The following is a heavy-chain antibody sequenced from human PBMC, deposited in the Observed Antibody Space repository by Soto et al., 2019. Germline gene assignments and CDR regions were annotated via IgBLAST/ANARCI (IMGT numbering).Heavy chain of an antibody. V-gene: IGHV3-74*03. D-gene: IGHD3-9*01. Sequence: EVQLVESGGGLVKPGGSLRLSCAASGFTFNNHWMHWVRQVPGKGLVWVSRINGDGSSTTYADSVKGRFTISRDNTKNMVYLQMNSLRAEDTAVYYCAGDDILTGYALVDPWGQGTLVTVSS. CDR3: AGDDILTGYALVDP. CDR1: GFTFNNHW. CDR2: INGDGSST. J-gene: IGHJ5*02.